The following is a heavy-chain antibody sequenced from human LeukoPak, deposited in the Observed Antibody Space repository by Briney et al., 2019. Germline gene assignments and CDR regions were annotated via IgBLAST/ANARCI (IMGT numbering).Heavy chain of an antibody. Sequence: GGSLRLSCAASGFTFSSYAMSWVRQAPGKGLEWVSSIDSGGVSTYYADSVKGRFTMSRDNSKNTLYLQMNSLRAEDTAVYYCAKNLGTPGVDYWGQGTLVTVSS. CDR2: IDSGGVST. J-gene: IGHJ4*02. D-gene: IGHD1-14*01. CDR1: GFTFSSYA. CDR3: AKNLGTPGVDY. V-gene: IGHV3-23*01.